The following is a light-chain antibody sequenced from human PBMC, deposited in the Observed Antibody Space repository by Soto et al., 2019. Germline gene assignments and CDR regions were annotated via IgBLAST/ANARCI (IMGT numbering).Light chain of an antibody. J-gene: IGKJ2*01. CDR3: QQSHGIPYT. V-gene: IGKV1-39*01. CDR2: AAS. Sequence: DIQMTQSPSSLSASVGDRVTITCRASQTISTYLNWYQQNPGKAPKLLIYAASTLQSGVPSRFSGRGSGTDFTLTISSLQTEDFATYYCQQSHGIPYTFGQGTKLEIK. CDR1: QTISTY.